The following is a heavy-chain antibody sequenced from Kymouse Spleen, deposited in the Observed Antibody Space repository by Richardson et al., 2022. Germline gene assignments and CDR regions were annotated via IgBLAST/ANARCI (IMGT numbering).Heavy chain of an antibody. V-gene: IGHV3-30*18. Sequence: QVQLVESGGGVVQPGRSLRLSCAASGFTFSSYGMHWVRQAPGKGLEWVAVISYDGSNKYYADSVKGRFTISRDNSKNTLYLQMNSLRAEDTAVYYCAGGRDSVDYWGQGTLVTVSS. J-gene: IGHJ4*02. CDR2: ISYDGSNK. CDR1: GFTFSSYG. CDR3: AGGRDSVDY. D-gene: IGHD2-15*01,IGHD4-23*01.